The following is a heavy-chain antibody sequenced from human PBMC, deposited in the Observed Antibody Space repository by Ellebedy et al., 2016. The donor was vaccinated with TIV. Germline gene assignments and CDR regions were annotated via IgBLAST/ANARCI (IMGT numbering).Heavy chain of an antibody. D-gene: IGHD3-22*01. CDR3: ARRWNDYYDSSGYYWDDYYFDY. CDR2: IYYSGST. CDR1: GGSISSGGYY. Sequence: SETLSLTXTVSGGSISSGGYYWSWIRQHPGKGLEWIGYIYYSGSTYYNPSLKSRVTISVDTSKNQFSLKLSSVTAADTAVYYCARRWNDYYDSSGYYWDDYYFDYWGQGTLVTVSS. V-gene: IGHV4-31*03. J-gene: IGHJ4*02.